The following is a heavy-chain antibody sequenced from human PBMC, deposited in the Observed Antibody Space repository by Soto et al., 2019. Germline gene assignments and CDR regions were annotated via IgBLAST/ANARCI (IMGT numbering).Heavy chain of an antibody. V-gene: IGHV1-69*06. CDR1: GGTFSSYA. CDR2: IIPIFGTA. Sequence: SVKVSCKASGGTFSSYAISWVRQAPGQGLEWMGGIIPIFGTANYAQKFQGRVTITADKSTSTAYMELSSLRSEDTAVYYCAREPGGWASGGMDVWGQGTTVTVSS. J-gene: IGHJ6*02. CDR3: AREPGGWASGGMDV. D-gene: IGHD3-10*01.